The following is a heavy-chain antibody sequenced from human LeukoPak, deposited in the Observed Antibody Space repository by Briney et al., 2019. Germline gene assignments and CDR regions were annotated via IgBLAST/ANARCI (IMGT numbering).Heavy chain of an antibody. CDR1: GGSISSHY. V-gene: IGHV4-59*11. Sequence: PSETLSLTCTVSGGSISSHYWSWIRQPPGKGLEWIGYIYYSGSTNYNPSLKSRVTISVDTSKNQFSLKLSSVTAADTAVYYCAREAVTNTFDYWGQGTLVTVSS. CDR3: AREAVTNTFDY. D-gene: IGHD4-17*01. CDR2: IYYSGST. J-gene: IGHJ4*02.